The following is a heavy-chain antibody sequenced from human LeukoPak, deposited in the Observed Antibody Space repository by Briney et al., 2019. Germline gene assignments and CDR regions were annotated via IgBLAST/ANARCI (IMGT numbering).Heavy chain of an antibody. V-gene: IGHV1-18*01. CDR2: IGGYNFDT. CDR1: GYTFTNYG. Sequence: ASVKVSCKASGYTFTNYGIAWVRQAPGQGLEWMGWIGGYNFDTNYAERVQGRVTMTTDTSTTTAYMELRSLRSDDTAVYYCARTDGTPGTRLLDYWGQGTLVTVSS. CDR3: ARTDGTPGTRLLDY. D-gene: IGHD1-14*01. J-gene: IGHJ4*02.